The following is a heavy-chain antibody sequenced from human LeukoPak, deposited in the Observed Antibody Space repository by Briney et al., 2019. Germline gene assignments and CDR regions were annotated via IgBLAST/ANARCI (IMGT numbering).Heavy chain of an antibody. CDR2: IYSTGST. J-gene: IGHJ6*02. Sequence: SETLSLTCTVSGGPISSYYWSWIRQPAGKGLEWIGRIYSTGSTTYNPSLKSRVTMSVDTSENQFSLKLNSVTAADTAVYYCARVRGIPAAGTLYYYGMDVWGQGTTVTVSS. D-gene: IGHD6-13*01. CDR3: ARVRGIPAAGTLYYYGMDV. V-gene: IGHV4-4*07. CDR1: GGPISSYY.